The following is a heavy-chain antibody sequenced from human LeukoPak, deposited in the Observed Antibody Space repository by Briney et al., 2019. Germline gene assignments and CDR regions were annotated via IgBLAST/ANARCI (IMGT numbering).Heavy chain of an antibody. Sequence: GSLRLSCAASGFTFSSYSMNWVRQAPGKGLEWVSYISSSSSYIYYADSVKGRFTISRDNAKNSLYLQMNSLRAEDTAVYYCARDLGDGYNINFDYWGQGTLVTVSS. J-gene: IGHJ4*02. V-gene: IGHV3-21*01. CDR3: ARDLGDGYNINFDY. CDR1: GFTFSSYS. D-gene: IGHD5-12*01. CDR2: ISSSSSYI.